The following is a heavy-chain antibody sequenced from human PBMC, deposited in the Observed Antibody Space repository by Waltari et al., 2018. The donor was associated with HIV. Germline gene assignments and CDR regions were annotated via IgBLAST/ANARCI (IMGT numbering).Heavy chain of an antibody. CDR1: GFSVSDNY. J-gene: IGHJ4*02. Sequence: VQLVESGGGLIQPGGSLSLSCAASGFSVSDNYMSWVRQAPGKRPEWVSVVYLGGSTDYADSVRGRFTTSRDESKNMLYLQMNSLRAEDTAVYYCARALTRGLWDSWGQGTLVSVSP. CDR2: VYLGGST. D-gene: IGHD2-2*01. V-gene: IGHV3-53*01. CDR3: ARALTRGLWDS.